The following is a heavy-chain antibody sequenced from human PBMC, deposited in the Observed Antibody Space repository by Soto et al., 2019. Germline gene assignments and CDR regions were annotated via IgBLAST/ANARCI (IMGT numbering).Heavy chain of an antibody. CDR2: IRNQTDHETP. V-gene: IGHV3-49*04. Sequence: GGSLRLSWTGYGFCLGDYAINCVRQAAGGVLEWVGLIRNQTDHETPEYAASAKDRFTITRDDSNSVAYLQMTSLRAEDSAVYYCSRRESPDTAYYSDYWGQGTLVTVSS. CDR3: SRRESPDTAYYSDY. D-gene: IGHD1-26*01. J-gene: IGHJ4*02. CDR1: GFCLGDYA.